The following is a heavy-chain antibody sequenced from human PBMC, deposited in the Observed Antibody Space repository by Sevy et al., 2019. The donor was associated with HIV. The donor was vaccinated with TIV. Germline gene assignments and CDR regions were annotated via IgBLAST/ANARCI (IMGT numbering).Heavy chain of an antibody. V-gene: IGHV3-48*01. Sequence: GGSLRLSCAASGFTFSSYNMNWVRQAPGKGLEWVSYISSCSSTIYYADSVKGRFTISRDNAKNSLYLQMNSLRAEDTAVYYCARDGNGLFDYWGQGTLVTVSS. CDR2: ISSCSSTI. CDR1: GFTFSSYN. D-gene: IGHD2-8*01. J-gene: IGHJ4*02. CDR3: ARDGNGLFDY.